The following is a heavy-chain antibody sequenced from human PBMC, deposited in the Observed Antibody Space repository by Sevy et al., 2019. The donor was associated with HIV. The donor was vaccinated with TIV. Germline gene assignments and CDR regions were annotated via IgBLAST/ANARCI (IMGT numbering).Heavy chain of an antibody. CDR1: GFTFSSYG. V-gene: IGHV3-30*18. J-gene: IGHJ6*02. D-gene: IGHD6-19*01. CDR3: AKDGSGWYFDGMDV. CDR2: ISYDGSNK. Sequence: GGSLRLSCAASGFTFSSYGMHWVRQAPGKGLEWVAVISYDGSNKYYADSVKGRFTISRDNSKNTLYLQMNSLRAEDTAVYYCAKDGSGWYFDGMDVWGQGTTVIVSS.